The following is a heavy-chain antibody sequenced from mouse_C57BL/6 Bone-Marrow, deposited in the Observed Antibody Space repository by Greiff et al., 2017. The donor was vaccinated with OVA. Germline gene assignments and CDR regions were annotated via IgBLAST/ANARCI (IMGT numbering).Heavy chain of an antibody. J-gene: IGHJ2*01. Sequence: EVNVVESGGGLVKPGGSLKLSCAASGFTFSSYAMSWVRQTPEKRLEWVATISDGGSYTYYPDNVKGRFTISRENAKNNLYLQMSHLKSEDTAMYYCARGELLRYWGQGTTLTVSS. CDR3: ARGELLRY. CDR1: GFTFSSYA. D-gene: IGHD1-1*01. CDR2: ISDGGSYT. V-gene: IGHV5-4*03.